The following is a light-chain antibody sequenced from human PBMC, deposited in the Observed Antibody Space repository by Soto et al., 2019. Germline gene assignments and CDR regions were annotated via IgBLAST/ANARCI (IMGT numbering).Light chain of an antibody. Sequence: DIQMTQSPSTLSASVGDRVTITCRASQSISTWLAWYQHKPGKAPKLLIYQASSLEGGVPSRFSGSGSGTEFTLSISSLQPDDFATYYCQQYNSYAYTFGQGTKLEIK. V-gene: IGKV1-5*03. CDR3: QQYNSYAYT. CDR2: QAS. J-gene: IGKJ2*01. CDR1: QSISTW.